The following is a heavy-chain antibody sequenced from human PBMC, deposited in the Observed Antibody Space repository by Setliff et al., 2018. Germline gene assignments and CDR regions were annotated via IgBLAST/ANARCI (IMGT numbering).Heavy chain of an antibody. CDR2: MYSSGST. CDR3: ASHPRVTIFGVVAFDY. Sequence: SETLSLTCTVSGGPINSDRYYWGWIRQPPGKGLEWIGSMYSSGSTYYNPSLKSRVTISVDTSQNQFSLTLSSVTAADTAAYYCASHPRVTIFGVVAFDYWGQGILVTVSS. CDR1: GGPINSDRYY. D-gene: IGHD3-3*01. J-gene: IGHJ4*02. V-gene: IGHV4-39*01.